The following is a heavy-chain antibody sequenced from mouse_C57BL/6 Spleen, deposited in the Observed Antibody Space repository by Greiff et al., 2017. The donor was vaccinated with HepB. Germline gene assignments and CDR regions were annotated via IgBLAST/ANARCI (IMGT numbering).Heavy chain of an antibody. V-gene: IGHV5-9*01. CDR3: ARQGGLYYGNLYAMDY. CDR1: GFTFSSYT. CDR2: ISGGGGNT. Sequence: EVKLVDSGGGLVKPGGSLKLSCAASGFTFSSYTMSWVRQTPEKRLEWVATISGGGGNTYYPDSVKGRFTISRDNAKNTLHLQMSSLRSEDTALYYCARQGGLYYGNLYAMDYWGQGTSVTVSS. D-gene: IGHD2-1*01. J-gene: IGHJ4*01.